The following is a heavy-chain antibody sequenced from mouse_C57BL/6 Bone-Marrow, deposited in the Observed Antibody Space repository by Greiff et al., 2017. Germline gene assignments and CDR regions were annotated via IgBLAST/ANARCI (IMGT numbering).Heavy chain of an antibody. Sequence: EVQVVESGGGLVKPGGSLKLSCAASGFTFSSYAMSWVRQTPEKRLEWVATISDGGSYTYYPDNVKGRFTISRDNAKNNLYLQMSHLKSEDTAMYYCARDKRGPWFAYGGQGTLVTVSA. V-gene: IGHV5-4*01. CDR2: ISDGGSYT. CDR1: GFTFSSYA. CDR3: ARDKRGPWFAY. J-gene: IGHJ3*01.